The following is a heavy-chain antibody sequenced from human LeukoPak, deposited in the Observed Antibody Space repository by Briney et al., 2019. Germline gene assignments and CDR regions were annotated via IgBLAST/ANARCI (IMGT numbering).Heavy chain of an antibody. CDR3: ARDPYYYDSSGYYYGMDV. J-gene: IGHJ6*02. CDR1: GFTFSSYS. D-gene: IGHD3-22*01. CDR2: ISSSSSYI. Sequence: GGSLRLSCAASGFTFSSYSMNWVRQAPGKGLEWVSFISSSSSYIYYADSVKGRFTISRDNAKNSLYLQMNSLRAEDTAVYYCARDPYYYDSSGYYYGMDVWGQGTTVAVSS. V-gene: IGHV3-21*01.